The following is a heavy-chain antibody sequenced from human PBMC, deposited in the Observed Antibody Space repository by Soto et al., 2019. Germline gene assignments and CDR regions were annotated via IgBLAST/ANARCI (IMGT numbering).Heavy chain of an antibody. CDR1: GFSLSTGGVG. Sequence: QITLKESGPTLVKPTETLTLTCTFSGFSLSTGGVGVGWIRQPPGEALEYLALIYWDDDKRYSPSLKSRLTSAKDTSKNQVVLTMTNMDPVDTDTYYCAHRQGGYNWNDGDFDYWGQGTLVTVSS. CDR3: AHRQGGYNWNDGDFDY. V-gene: IGHV2-5*02. CDR2: IYWDDDK. J-gene: IGHJ4*02. D-gene: IGHD1-1*01.